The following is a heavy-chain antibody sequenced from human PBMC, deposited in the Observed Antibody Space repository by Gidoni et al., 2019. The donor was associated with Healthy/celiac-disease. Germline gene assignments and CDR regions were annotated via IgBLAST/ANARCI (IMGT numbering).Heavy chain of an antibody. V-gene: IGHV4-30-4*01. CDR1: GGPISRRDYS. CDR3: ARAYCSGGSCYWFDP. Sequence: QVQLQESGPGLVKPSQTLSLPCTVPGGPISRRDYSWRWIRQPPGKGLEWIGYIYYSGSTYYNPSLKSRVTISVDTSKNQFSLKLSSVTAADTAVYYCARAYCSGGSCYWFDPWGQGTLVTVSS. CDR2: IYYSGST. D-gene: IGHD2-15*01. J-gene: IGHJ5*02.